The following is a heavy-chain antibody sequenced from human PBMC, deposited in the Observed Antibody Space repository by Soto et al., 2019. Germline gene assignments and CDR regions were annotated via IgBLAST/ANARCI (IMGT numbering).Heavy chain of an antibody. D-gene: IGHD3-10*01. CDR1: GFTYSTYT. V-gene: IGHV3-30-3*01. J-gene: IGHJ5*02. CDR3: ARKRPPMVRGVVNWFDP. Sequence: SLRLSCAASGFTYSTYTMHWFRQAPGKGLEWVAVISYDGNNKFYADSVKGRFTISRDSTKQTLYLQMNSLRPDDTAVYYCARKRPPMVRGVVNWFDPWGQGTLVTVSS. CDR2: ISYDGNNK.